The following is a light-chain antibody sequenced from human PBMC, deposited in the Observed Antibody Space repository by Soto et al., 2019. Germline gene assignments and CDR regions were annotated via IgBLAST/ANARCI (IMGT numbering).Light chain of an antibody. CDR1: QSVSSY. J-gene: IGKJ1*01. CDR3: QQRRT. V-gene: IGKV3-11*01. Sequence: EIVFTQSPATLSFSPGERATLSCRASQSVSSYLAWYQQKPGQAPRLLIYDASNRATGIPARFSGSGSGTDFTLTISSLEPEDFAVYYCQQRRTFGQGTKVDIK. CDR2: DAS.